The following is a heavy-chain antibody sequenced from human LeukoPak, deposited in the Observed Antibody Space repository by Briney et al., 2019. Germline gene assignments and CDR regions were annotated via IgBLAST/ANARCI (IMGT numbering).Heavy chain of an antibody. CDR1: GYTFTSYY. D-gene: IGHD5-12*01. V-gene: IGHV1-46*01. Sequence: ASVTVSCKASGYTFTSYYMHWVRQAPGQGLEWMGIINPSGGSTSYAQRFQGRVTMTRDTSTSTVYMELSSLRSEDTAVYYCARRGYSGYADYYGMDVWGQGTTVTVSS. J-gene: IGHJ6*02. CDR3: ARRGYSGYADYYGMDV. CDR2: INPSGGST.